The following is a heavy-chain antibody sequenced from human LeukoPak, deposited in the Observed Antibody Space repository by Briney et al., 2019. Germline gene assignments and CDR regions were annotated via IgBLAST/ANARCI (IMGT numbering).Heavy chain of an antibody. D-gene: IGHD3-22*01. V-gene: IGHV3-7*01. CDR2: IEQDGSEK. CDR1: GFTFSTYW. CDR3: ARATGSGIMYYYDSSGYSLDY. J-gene: IGHJ4*02. Sequence: GGSLRLSCSASGFTFSTYWMTWVRQAPGKGLEWVANIEQDGSEKYYADSVKGRFTISRDNAKNSLYLQMNSLGAEDTAVYYRARATGSGIMYYYDSSGYSLDYWGQGTLVTVSS.